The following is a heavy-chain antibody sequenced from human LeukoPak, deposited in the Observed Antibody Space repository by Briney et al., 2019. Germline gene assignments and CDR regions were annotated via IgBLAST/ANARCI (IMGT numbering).Heavy chain of an antibody. CDR1: GFTFSSYG. V-gene: IGHV3-30*18. CDR2: ISYDGSNK. CDR3: AKEVLVPAADYYYGMDV. Sequence: GGSLRLSCAASGFTFSSYGMHWVRQAPGKGLEWVAVISYDGSNKYYADSVKGRFTISRDNSKNTLYLQMNSLRAEDTAVYYCAKEVLVPAADYYYGMDVWGQGTTVTVSS. J-gene: IGHJ6*02. D-gene: IGHD2-15*01.